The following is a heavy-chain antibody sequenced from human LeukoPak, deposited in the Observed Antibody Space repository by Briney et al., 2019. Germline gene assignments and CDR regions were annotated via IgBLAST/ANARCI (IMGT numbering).Heavy chain of an antibody. V-gene: IGHV4-61*02. CDR1: GGSISSGSYY. Sequence: SETLSLTCTVSGGSISSGSYYWSWIRQPAGKGLEWIGRIYTSGSTNYNPSLKGRVTISVDTSKNQFSLKLSSVTAADTAVYYCARDLVATPYTYYFDYWGQGTLVTVSS. CDR3: ARDLVATPYTYYFDY. D-gene: IGHD5-12*01. CDR2: IYTSGST. J-gene: IGHJ4*02.